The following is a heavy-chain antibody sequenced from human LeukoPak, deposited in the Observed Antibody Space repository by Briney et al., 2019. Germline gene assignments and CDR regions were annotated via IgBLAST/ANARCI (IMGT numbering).Heavy chain of an antibody. CDR3: AFPYSYGKFDFDY. Sequence: GASVKVSCKASGYTFTGYYMHWVRQAPGQGLEWMGWINPNSGGTNYAQKFQGRVTMTRDTSISTAYMELSRLRSDDTAVYYCAFPYSYGKFDFDYWGQGTLVTVSS. J-gene: IGHJ4*02. CDR2: INPNSGGT. CDR1: GYTFTGYY. D-gene: IGHD5-18*01. V-gene: IGHV1-2*02.